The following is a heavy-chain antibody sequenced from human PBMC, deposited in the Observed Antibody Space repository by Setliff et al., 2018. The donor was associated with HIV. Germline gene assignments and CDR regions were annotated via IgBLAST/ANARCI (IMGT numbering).Heavy chain of an antibody. Sequence: SETLSLTCSISGDSISSGSYFWGWIRQTPGKGLEWIGNIYYTGFAYYNPSLKSRVTISLDTSKTHFFLNLTSVTDADTAVYFCTREGRGDPAMATTRIDYWGQGKLVTVSS. V-gene: IGHV4-39*02. D-gene: IGHD1-1*01. J-gene: IGHJ4*02. CDR2: IYYTGFA. CDR3: TREGRGDPAMATTRIDY. CDR1: GDSISSGSYF.